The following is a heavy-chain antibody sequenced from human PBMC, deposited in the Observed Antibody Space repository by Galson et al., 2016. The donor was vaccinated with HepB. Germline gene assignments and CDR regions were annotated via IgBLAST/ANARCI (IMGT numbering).Heavy chain of an antibody. V-gene: IGHV3-53*01. CDR1: GLTFSNNG. J-gene: IGHJ4*02. Sequence: LRLSCAASGLTFSNNGMSWVRQAPGEGLDWVSVIYSDGSTFYANSVKGRFTISRDNSKNTLYLQLNGLRAEDTAVYYCARSILRGVSAADYWGLGTLVTVSS. CDR3: ARSILRGVSAADY. CDR2: IYSDGST. D-gene: IGHD3-10*01.